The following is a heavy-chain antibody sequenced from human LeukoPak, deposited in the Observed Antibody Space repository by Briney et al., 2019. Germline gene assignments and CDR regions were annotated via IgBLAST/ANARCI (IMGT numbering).Heavy chain of an antibody. CDR3: AREAAAGPGYFQH. CDR1: GFTVSSNY. Sequence: PGGSLRLSCAASGFTVSSNYMSWVRQAPGKGLEWVSVIYSGGSTYYADSVKGRFTISRDNSKNTLYLQMNSLRAEDTAVYYCAREAAAGPGYFQHWGQGTLVTVSS. D-gene: IGHD6-13*01. V-gene: IGHV3-53*01. CDR2: IYSGGST. J-gene: IGHJ1*01.